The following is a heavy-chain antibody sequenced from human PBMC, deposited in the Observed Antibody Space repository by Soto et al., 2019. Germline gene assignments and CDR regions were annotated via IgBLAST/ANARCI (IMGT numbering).Heavy chain of an antibody. CDR2: IYYSGST. Sequence: QVQLQESGPGLVKPSQTLSLTCTVSGGSISSGGYYWSWIRQHPGKVLEWIGYIYYSGSTSYNPTLKSRVTISVDTSKNQLSVKLSSVTAAGTAVYYCAREGGIVGATAADYWGQGTLVTVSS. CDR3: AREGGIVGATAADY. CDR1: GGSISSGGYY. V-gene: IGHV4-31*03. J-gene: IGHJ4*02. D-gene: IGHD1-26*01.